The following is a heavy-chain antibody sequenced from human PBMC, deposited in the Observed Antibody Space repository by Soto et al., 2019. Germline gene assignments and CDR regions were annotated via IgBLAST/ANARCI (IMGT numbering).Heavy chain of an antibody. CDR2: ISSSSSTI. J-gene: IGHJ3*02. V-gene: IGHV3-48*02. Sequence: PGGSLRLSCAASGFTFSSYSMNWVRQAPGKGLECVSYISSSSSTIYYADSVKGRFTMSRDNAKNSLYLQMNSLRDEDTAVYYCARDGGDGYNLAFDISGQGTMVTVSS. CDR3: ARDGGDGYNLAFDI. D-gene: IGHD3-16*01. CDR1: GFTFSSYS.